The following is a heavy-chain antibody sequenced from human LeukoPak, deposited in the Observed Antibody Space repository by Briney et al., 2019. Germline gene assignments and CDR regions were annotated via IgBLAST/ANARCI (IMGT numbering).Heavy chain of an antibody. D-gene: IGHD4-11*01. CDR2: ASYDGSIK. Sequence: GGSLRLSCAASGFTFSSYGMHWVRQAPGKGLEWVAVASYDGSIKYYADSVKGRFTVSRDNSKNTLYLQVNSLKSEDTAVYYCARIRHSNYAAADYWGQGTLVTVSS. J-gene: IGHJ4*02. CDR3: ARIRHSNYAAADY. V-gene: IGHV3-30*19. CDR1: GFTFSSYG.